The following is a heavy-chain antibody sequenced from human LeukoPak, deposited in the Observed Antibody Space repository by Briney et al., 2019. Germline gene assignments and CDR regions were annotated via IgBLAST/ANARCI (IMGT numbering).Heavy chain of an antibody. V-gene: IGHV4-34*01. CDR3: ARRSRLTRYYDFWSGYYNIPHFDY. D-gene: IGHD3-3*01. CDR1: GGSFSGYY. CDR2: INHSGST. J-gene: IGHJ4*02. Sequence: SETLPLTCAVYGGSFSGYYWSWIRQPPGKGLEWIGEINHSGSTNYNPSLKSRVTISVDTSKNQFSLKLSSVTAADAAVYYCARRSRLTRYYDFWSGYYNIPHFDYWGQGTLVTVSS.